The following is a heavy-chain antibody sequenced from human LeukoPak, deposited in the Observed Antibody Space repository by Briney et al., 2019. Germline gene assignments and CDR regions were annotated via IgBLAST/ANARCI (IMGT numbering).Heavy chain of an antibody. D-gene: IGHD3-22*01. Sequence: GXGLEGXSXISWNSGSIGYADSVKGRFTISRDKAKNSLYLQMNSLRAEDTALYYCAKDHYHDSSGYLYVDYYFDYWGQGTLVTVSS. J-gene: IGHJ4*02. CDR2: ISWNSGSI. V-gene: IGHV3-9*01. CDR3: AKDHYHDSSGYLYVDYYFDY.